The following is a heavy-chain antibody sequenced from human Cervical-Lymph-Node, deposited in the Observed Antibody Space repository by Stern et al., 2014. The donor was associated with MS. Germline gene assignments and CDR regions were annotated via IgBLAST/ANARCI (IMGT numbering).Heavy chain of an antibody. CDR1: GYTFTGHY. V-gene: IGHV1-2*06. J-gene: IGHJ4*02. CDR3: ARGQGVEVA. Sequence: DQLVESGAEVKNPGASVTVSCKASGYTFTGHYMNWGRQAPGQGLEWIGRINPNTGGTNYAQNFQARVTMTRDTSISTAYMELRSLKFDDTALYFCARGQGVEVAWGQGTLVTVSS. CDR2: INPNTGGT. D-gene: IGHD3-3*01.